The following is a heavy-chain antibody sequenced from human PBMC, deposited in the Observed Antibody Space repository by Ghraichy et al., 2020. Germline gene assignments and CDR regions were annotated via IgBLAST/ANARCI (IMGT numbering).Heavy chain of an antibody. CDR2: INHSGST. V-gene: IGHV4-34*01. J-gene: IGHJ4*02. CDR3: ARRKVEFDY. CDR1: GGSFSGYY. Sequence: SETLSLTCAVHGGSFSGYYRSWIRQPPGKGLEWIGEINHSGSTNYNPSLRSRLTISVDTSKNQFSLKLTSVTAADTAVYYCARRKVEFDYWGQGTLVTVSS. D-gene: IGHD1-1*01.